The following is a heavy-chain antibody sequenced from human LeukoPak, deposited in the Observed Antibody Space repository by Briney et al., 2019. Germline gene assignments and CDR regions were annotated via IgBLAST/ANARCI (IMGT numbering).Heavy chain of an antibody. CDR2: IYYSGST. CDR3: ARVSGLGWFAP. J-gene: IGHJ5*02. Sequence: PSETLSLTCTVSGGSISSYYWSWIRQPPGKGLEWIGYIYYSGSTNYNPSLKSRVTISVDTSKNQFSLKLSSVTDADTAVYYCARVSGLGWFAPWGQGTLVTVSS. V-gene: IGHV4-59*01. D-gene: IGHD2-21*01. CDR1: GGSISSYY.